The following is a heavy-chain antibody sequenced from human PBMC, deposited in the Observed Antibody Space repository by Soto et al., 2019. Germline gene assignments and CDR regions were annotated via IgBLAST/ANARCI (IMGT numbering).Heavy chain of an antibody. CDR1: GFIFNDYW. V-gene: IGHV3-74*01. CDR2: VKTDGTTA. Sequence: EVQLVESGGGLIQPGGSLSLSCAASGFIFNDYWIHWVRQAPGKGLEWVSRVKTDGTTANYADFVKGRFTISRDNAKNTVYLQLSSLRAEDTAVYYCARGIRNYYGTDVWGQGTMVTVSS. CDR3: ARGIRNYYGTDV. J-gene: IGHJ6*02.